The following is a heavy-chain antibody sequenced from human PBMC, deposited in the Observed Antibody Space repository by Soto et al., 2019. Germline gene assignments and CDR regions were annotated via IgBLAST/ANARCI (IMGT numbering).Heavy chain of an antibody. CDR3: AVDYSGYDKRKYYFDC. V-gene: IGHV1-69*06. J-gene: IGHJ4*02. CDR1: GGPFSSYA. CDR2: IIPIFGTA. Sequence: GASVKISCKASGGPFSSYAISWVRQAPGQGLEWMGGIIPIFGTANYAQKFQGRVTITADNSKSTAYMELSSLRSEDTAVYYCAVDYSGYDKRKYYFDCWGQGNLGTVAS. D-gene: IGHD5-12*01.